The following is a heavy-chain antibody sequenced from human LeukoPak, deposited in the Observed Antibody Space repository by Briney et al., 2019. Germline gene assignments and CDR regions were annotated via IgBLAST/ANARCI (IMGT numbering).Heavy chain of an antibody. CDR1: GFTFSRYS. J-gene: IGHJ4*02. D-gene: IGHD6-13*01. CDR2: VNRDGSST. CDR3: ARDRSISAAGDTY. V-gene: IGHV3-74*01. Sequence: GGSLRLSCAASGFTFSRYSMNWARQAPGKGLVWVSRVNRDGSSTSYADSVKGRFTISRDNAKNTLSLQMNSLRADDTAVYYCARDRSISAAGDTYWGQGTLVTVSS.